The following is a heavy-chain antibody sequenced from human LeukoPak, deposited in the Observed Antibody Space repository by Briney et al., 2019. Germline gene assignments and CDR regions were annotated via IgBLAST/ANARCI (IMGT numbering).Heavy chain of an antibody. Sequence: SVKVSCKASGGTFSSYAISWVRQAPGQGLEWMGGIIPIFGTANYAQKFQGRVTITTDESTSTAYMELSSLRSEDTAVYYCARSFLPGATVTNWFDLWGQGTLVTVSS. CDR2: IIPIFGTA. J-gene: IGHJ5*02. V-gene: IGHV1-69*05. CDR1: GGTFSSYA. CDR3: ARSFLPGATVTNWFDL. D-gene: IGHD4-17*01.